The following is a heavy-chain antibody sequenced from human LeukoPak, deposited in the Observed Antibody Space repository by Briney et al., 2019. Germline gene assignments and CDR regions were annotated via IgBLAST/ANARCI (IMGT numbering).Heavy chain of an antibody. CDR3: ETTQLRDDFKGYALDV. J-gene: IGHJ3*01. V-gene: IGHV1-69-2*01. D-gene: IGHD2-21*02. Sequence: GATVKISCKVSVYTFTDFYIHWVQEAPGKGLEWMGLVDPEDAETTYAQKFRGRVAITADTSTDTAYLELNSLRSEDTAVYYCETTQLRDDFKGYALDVWGQGTRVTVSA. CDR1: VYTFTDFY. CDR2: VDPEDAET.